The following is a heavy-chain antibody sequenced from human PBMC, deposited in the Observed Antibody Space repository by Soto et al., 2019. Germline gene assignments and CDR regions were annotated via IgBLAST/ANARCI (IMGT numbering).Heavy chain of an antibody. CDR3: ASDSASSVAMDAIDI. Sequence: PXESMLLSCAASGFTFSSYGMHWVRQAPGKGLEWGSVIWYDGSNIYYADSVKGRFTISRDNSKNTLYLQMNSLRAEDTAVYYCASDSASSVAMDAIDIWGQGTTVTVSS. D-gene: IGHD3-22*01. CDR2: IWYDGSNI. J-gene: IGHJ3*02. CDR1: GFTFSSYG. V-gene: IGHV3-33*01.